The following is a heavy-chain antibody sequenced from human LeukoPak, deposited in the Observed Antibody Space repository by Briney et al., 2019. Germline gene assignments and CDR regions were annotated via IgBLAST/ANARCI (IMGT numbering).Heavy chain of an antibody. V-gene: IGHV3-23*01. CDR3: ATSSGWYPKYFDY. CDR1: GFTFSSYP. CDR2: ISGSGGDT. D-gene: IGHD6-19*01. J-gene: IGHJ4*02. Sequence: GGSLRLSCAASGFTFSSYPMSWVRQAPGKGLEWVSAISGSGGDTYYADSVKGRFTISRDNSKNTLYLQMNSLRAEDAALYYCATSSGWYPKYFDYWGQGTLVTVSS.